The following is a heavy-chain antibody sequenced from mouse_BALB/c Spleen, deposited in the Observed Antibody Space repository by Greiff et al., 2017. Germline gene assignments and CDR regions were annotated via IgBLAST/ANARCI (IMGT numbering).Heavy chain of an antibody. D-gene: IGHD1-1*01. J-gene: IGHJ4*01. Sequence: EVKLVESGGGLVQPGGSRKLSCAASGFTFSSFGMHWVRQAPEKGLEWVAYISSGSSTIYYADTVKGRFTISRDNPKNTLFLQMTSLRSEDTAMYYCARERDYGHGDYWGQGTSVTVSS. CDR1: GFTFSSFG. CDR3: ARERDYGHGDY. CDR2: ISSGSSTI. V-gene: IGHV5-17*02.